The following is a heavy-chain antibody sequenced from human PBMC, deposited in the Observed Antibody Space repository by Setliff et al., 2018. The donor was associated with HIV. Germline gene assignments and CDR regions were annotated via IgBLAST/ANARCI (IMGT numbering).Heavy chain of an antibody. Sequence: PSETLSLTCTVSGGSISSYSWSWIRQPAGKGLEWIGHIYISGSTNYNPSFNSRVTMSVDTSKNQFSLRLTSVTAADTAMYHCARDRSSGWSKDWFDTWGQGILFTVSS. CDR2: IYISGST. CDR3: ARDRSSGWSKDWFDT. D-gene: IGHD6-19*01. J-gene: IGHJ5*02. V-gene: IGHV4-4*07. CDR1: GGSISSYS.